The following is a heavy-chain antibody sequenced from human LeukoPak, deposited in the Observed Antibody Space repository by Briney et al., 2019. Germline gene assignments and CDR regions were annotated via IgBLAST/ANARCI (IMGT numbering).Heavy chain of an antibody. D-gene: IGHD1-14*01. CDR1: GGSFSGYY. V-gene: IGHV4-34*01. J-gene: IGHJ4*02. CDR3: ARGNRPPSGDDYFDY. CDR2: INHSGTT. Sequence: SETLSLTCAVYGGSFSGYYWSWIRQPPGNGLEWIGEINHSGTTNYNPSIKSRVTISVDTSKNQFSLKLSSVTAADIAVYYCARGNRPPSGDDYFDYWGQGTLVTVSS.